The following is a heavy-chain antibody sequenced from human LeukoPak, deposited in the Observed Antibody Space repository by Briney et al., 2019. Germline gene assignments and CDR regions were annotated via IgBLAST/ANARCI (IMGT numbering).Heavy chain of an antibody. J-gene: IGHJ5*02. CDR1: GYTFTSYG. V-gene: IGHV1-18*01. D-gene: IGHD3-22*01. Sequence: ASVKVSCKASGYTFTSYGISWVRQAPRQGLEWMGWISAYNGNTNYAQKLQGRVTMTTDTSTSTAYMELRNLRSDDTAVYYCAREWYYYDSSGYQWFDPWGQGTLVTVSS. CDR3: AREWYYYDSSGYQWFDP. CDR2: ISAYNGNT.